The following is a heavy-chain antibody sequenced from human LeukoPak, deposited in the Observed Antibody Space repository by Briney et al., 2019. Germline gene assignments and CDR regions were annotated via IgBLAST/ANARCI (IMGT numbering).Heavy chain of an antibody. CDR2: ISASGGST. CDR1: GLTFSSYA. J-gene: IGHJ4*02. CDR3: AKDQARYSTGWNGGGFDS. V-gene: IGHV3-23*01. Sequence: GGSLRLSCAASGLTFSSYAMNWVRQAPGKGLEWVSGISASGGSTYYADSVKGRFTISRDNSKSTLYLQMSSLRVEDTALYYCAKDQARYSTGWNGGGFDSWGQGTLVTVSS. D-gene: IGHD6-19*01.